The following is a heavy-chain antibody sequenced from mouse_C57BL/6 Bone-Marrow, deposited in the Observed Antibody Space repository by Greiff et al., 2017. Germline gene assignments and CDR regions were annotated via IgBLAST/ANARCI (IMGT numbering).Heavy chain of an antibody. CDR2: IWSGGST. CDR3: AKNVLYYYDLARGYFDV. J-gene: IGHJ1*03. D-gene: IGHD2-4*01. V-gene: IGHV2-4*01. CDR1: GFSLTSYG. Sequence: VKLQESGPGLVQPSQSLSISCTVSGFSLTSYGVHWVRQPPGKGLEWLGVIWSGGSTDYNAAFISRLSISKDNSKSQVFFKMNSLQADDTAIYYGAKNVLYYYDLARGYFDVWGTGTTVTVSS.